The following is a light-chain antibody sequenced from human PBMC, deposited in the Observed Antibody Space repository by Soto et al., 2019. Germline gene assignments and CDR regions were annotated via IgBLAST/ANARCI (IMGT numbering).Light chain of an antibody. CDR3: QTWDTGARVV. CDR2: LSSDGSH. V-gene: IGLV4-69*01. Sequence: QLVLTQSRSASASLGASVKLTCTLSSGHSSYAIAWHQQQPEKGPRYLMKLSSDGSHSKGDEIPDRFSGSSSGAERYLTISLLQSEDEADYYCQTWDTGARVVFGGGTKLTVL. CDR1: SGHSSYA. J-gene: IGLJ2*01.